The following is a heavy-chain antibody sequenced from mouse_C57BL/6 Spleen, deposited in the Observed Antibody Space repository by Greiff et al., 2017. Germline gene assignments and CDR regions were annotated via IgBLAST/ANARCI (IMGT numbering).Heavy chain of an antibody. CDR1: GFTFSSYA. CDR2: ISSGGDYI. Sequence: EVHLVESGEGLVKPGGSLKLSCAASGFTFSSYAMSWVRQTPEKRLEWVAYISSGGDYIYYADTVKGRFTISRDNARKTLYLQMSSLKSEDTAMYYCTRGNYYGSSFYYFDYWGQGTTLTVSS. CDR3: TRGNYYGSSFYYFDY. D-gene: IGHD1-1*01. V-gene: IGHV5-9-1*02. J-gene: IGHJ2*01.